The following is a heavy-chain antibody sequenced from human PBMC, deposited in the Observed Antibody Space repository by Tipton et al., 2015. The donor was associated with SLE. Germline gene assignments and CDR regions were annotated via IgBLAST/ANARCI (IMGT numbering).Heavy chain of an antibody. CDR1: GYTFTNYG. D-gene: IGHD3-10*01. V-gene: IGHV1-18*01. CDR2: ISTYDGHT. CDR3: ARDPLTYFYGSGSYFSH. J-gene: IGHJ4*02. Sequence: QSGPEVKKPGASVKVSCKASGYTFTNYGVTWVRQAPGQGLEWMGWISTYDGHTNYAQNLQGRVTMTTDTSTSTAYMELRSLSSDDTAVYSCARDPLTYFYGSGSYFSHWGQGTLVTVSS.